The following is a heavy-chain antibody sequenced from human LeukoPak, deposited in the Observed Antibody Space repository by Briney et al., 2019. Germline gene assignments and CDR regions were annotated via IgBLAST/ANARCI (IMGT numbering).Heavy chain of an antibody. J-gene: IGHJ4*02. CDR2: ISGSGGST. CDR1: GFTFSSYA. Sequence: PGGSLRLSCAASGFTFSSYAMSWVRQAPGKGLEWVSAISGSGGSTYYADSVKGRFTISRDNSKNTLYLQMNSLRAEDTAVYYCANDRGYCSGGSCSFNYWGQGTLVTVSS. CDR3: ANDRGYCSGGSCSFNY. D-gene: IGHD2-15*01. V-gene: IGHV3-23*01.